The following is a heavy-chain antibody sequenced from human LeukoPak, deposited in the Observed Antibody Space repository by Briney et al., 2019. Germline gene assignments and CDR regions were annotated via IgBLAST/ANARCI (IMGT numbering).Heavy chain of an antibody. CDR1: GYTLTELS. CDR2: FDPEDGET. Sequence: GASVKVSCKVSGYTLTELSMHWVRQAPGKGLEWMGGFDPEDGETIYAQKFQGRVTMTEDTSTDTAYMELSSLRSEDTAVYYCATGFRSGSSGYYWTNFDYWGQGTLVTVSS. CDR3: ATGFRSGSSGYYWTNFDY. D-gene: IGHD3-22*01. V-gene: IGHV1-24*01. J-gene: IGHJ4*02.